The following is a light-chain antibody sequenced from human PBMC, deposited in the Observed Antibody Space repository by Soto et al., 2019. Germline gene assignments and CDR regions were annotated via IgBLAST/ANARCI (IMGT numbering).Light chain of an antibody. CDR1: QSVSSSY. J-gene: IGKJ1*01. CDR2: GAS. V-gene: IGKV3-20*01. Sequence: EIVLTQSPGTLSLSPGERATLSCRASQSVSSSYLAWYQQKPGQAPRLLIYGASNRATGIPDRYSASGSGTDLTLTISRLEPEDFAVYYCQQYISSPLTFGQGTKVDIK. CDR3: QQYISSPLT.